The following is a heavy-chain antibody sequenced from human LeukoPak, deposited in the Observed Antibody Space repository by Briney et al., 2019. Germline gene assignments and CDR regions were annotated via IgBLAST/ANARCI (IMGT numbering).Heavy chain of an antibody. J-gene: IGHJ4*02. CDR3: ARGKAAAGLDY. Sequence: SETLSLTCAVYGGSFSGYYWSWIRQPPGKGLEWFGEINHSGSTNYNPSLKSRVTISVDTSKNQFSLKLSSVTAADTAVYYCARGKAAAGLDYWGQGTLVTVSS. D-gene: IGHD6-13*01. CDR2: INHSGST. V-gene: IGHV4-34*01. CDR1: GGSFSGYY.